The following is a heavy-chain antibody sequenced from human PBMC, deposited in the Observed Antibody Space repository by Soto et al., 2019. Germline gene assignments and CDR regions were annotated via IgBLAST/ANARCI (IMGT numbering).Heavy chain of an antibody. V-gene: IGHV1-69*13. D-gene: IGHD3-22*01. J-gene: IGHJ3*02. CDR1: GGTFSSYA. CDR2: IIPIFGTA. Sequence: SVKVSCKASGGTFSSYAISWVRQAPGQGLEWMGGIIPIFGTANYAQKFQGRVTITADESTGTAYMELSSLRSEDTAVYYCARDNTYYYDSSGYLDAFDIWGQGTMVIVSS. CDR3: ARDNTYYYDSSGYLDAFDI.